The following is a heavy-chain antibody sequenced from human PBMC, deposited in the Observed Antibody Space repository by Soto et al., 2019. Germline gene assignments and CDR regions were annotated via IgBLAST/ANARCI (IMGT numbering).Heavy chain of an antibody. D-gene: IGHD5-18*01. Sequence: SETLSLTCAVSGYSISSGYYWGWIRQPPGKGLEWIGSIYHSGSTYYNPSLKSRVTISVDTSKNQFSLKRSSVTAADTAVYHCAGVDTAMVSAFDIWGQGTIVTVSS. CDR2: IYHSGST. CDR3: AGVDTAMVSAFDI. CDR1: GYSISSGYY. J-gene: IGHJ3*02. V-gene: IGHV4-38-2*01.